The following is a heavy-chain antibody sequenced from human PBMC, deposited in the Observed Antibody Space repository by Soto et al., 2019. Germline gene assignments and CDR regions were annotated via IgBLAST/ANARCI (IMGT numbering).Heavy chain of an antibody. J-gene: IGHJ5*02. V-gene: IGHV3-20*01. Sequence: AGGSLRLSCAASGFTFDDYGMSWVRQAPGKGLEWVSGINWNGGSTGYADSVKGRFTISRDNAKNSLYLQMNSLRAEDTALYHCAREIFSLTIPSWFDPWGQGTLVTVSS. D-gene: IGHD3-3*01. CDR1: GFTFDDYG. CDR2: INWNGGST. CDR3: AREIFSLTIPSWFDP.